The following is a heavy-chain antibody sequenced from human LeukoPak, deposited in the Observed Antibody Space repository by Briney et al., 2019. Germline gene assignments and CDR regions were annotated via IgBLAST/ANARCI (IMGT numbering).Heavy chain of an antibody. CDR3: ARSRLRDEQWLVPMVY. Sequence: GGSLRLSCAASGFTFSSYWMYWVRQAPGKGLEWVAVISYDGSNKYYADSVKGRFTISRDNSKNTLYLQMNSLRAEDTAVYYCARSRLRDEQWLVPMVYWGQGTLVTVSS. CDR1: GFTFSSYW. J-gene: IGHJ4*02. V-gene: IGHV3-30-3*01. D-gene: IGHD6-19*01. CDR2: ISYDGSNK.